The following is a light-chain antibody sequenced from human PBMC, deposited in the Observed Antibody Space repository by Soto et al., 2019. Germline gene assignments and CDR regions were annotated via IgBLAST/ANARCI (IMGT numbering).Light chain of an antibody. V-gene: IGLV1-47*01. CDR3: AAWDDRLSAL. CDR2: RNN. CDR1: SSNIGINY. Sequence: QSVLTQPPSASGTLGQRVTISCSGSSSNIGINYVYWYQQLPGTAPKLLIYRNNQRPSGVPDRFSGSKSGTSASLAISGLRSEDEADYYCAAWDDRLSALFGGGTKLTVL. J-gene: IGLJ3*02.